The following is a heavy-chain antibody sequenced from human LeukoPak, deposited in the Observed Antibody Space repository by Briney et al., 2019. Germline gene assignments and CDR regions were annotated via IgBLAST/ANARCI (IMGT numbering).Heavy chain of an antibody. CDR1: GFTFGGYA. CDR3: PRNLPAADF. J-gene: IGHJ4*02. D-gene: IGHD2-2*01. Sequence: GGSLRLSCSASGFTFGGYAMRWVRQATGKGLEGVSDISSAGTAIYHADSVKGPFPISRDNANSSLYLQMNSLRADDTDVYYCPRNLPAADFWGQGTLVTVSS. V-gene: IGHV3-48*03. CDR2: ISSAGTAI.